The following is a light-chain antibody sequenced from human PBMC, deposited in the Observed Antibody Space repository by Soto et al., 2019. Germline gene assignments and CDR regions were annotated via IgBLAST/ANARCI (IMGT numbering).Light chain of an antibody. CDR1: TSNIGNNY. CDR2: DNN. CDR3: ATWDSSLSGGV. V-gene: IGLV1-51*01. J-gene: IGLJ3*02. Sequence: QSVLTQPTSVSSASGLTVTISCSGSTSNIGNNYVSWYQQLPGTAPKLLIYDNNRRPSGIPDRFSASKSGTSATLGITGLQTGDEADYYCATWDSSLSGGVFGGGTKLTVL.